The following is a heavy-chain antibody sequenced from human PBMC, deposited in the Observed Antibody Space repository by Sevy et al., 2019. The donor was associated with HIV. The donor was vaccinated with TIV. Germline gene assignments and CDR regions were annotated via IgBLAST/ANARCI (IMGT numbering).Heavy chain of an antibody. CDR1: GFTFSSYW. D-gene: IGHD3-3*01. V-gene: IGHV3-74*01. J-gene: IGHJ3*02. CDR2: INSDGSST. Sequence: GGSLRLSCAASGFTFSSYWMHWVRQAPGKGLVWVSRINSDGSSTSYAYSVKGRFTISRDNAKNTLCLQMNSLRAEDTAVYYGAGVRLLEEDAFDIWGQGTMVTVSS. CDR3: AGVRLLEEDAFDI.